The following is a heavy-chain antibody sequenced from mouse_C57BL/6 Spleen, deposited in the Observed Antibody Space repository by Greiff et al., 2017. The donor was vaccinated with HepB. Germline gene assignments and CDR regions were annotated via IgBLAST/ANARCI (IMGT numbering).Heavy chain of an antibody. J-gene: IGHJ3*01. CDR3: ARDHYDYDVPAY. CDR2: ISDGGSYT. V-gene: IGHV5-4*01. CDR1: GFTFSSYA. Sequence: EVHLVESGGGLVKPGGSLKLSCAASGFTFSSYAMSWVRQTPEKRLEWVATISDGGSYTYYPDNVKGRFTISRDNAKNNLYLQMSHLKSEDTAMYYCARDHYDYDVPAYWGQGTLVTVSA. D-gene: IGHD2-4*01.